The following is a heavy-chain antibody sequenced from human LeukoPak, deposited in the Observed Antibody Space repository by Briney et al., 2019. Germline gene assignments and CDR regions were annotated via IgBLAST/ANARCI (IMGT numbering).Heavy chain of an antibody. D-gene: IGHD2-15*01. Sequence: ASVTVSCKASGYTFTGYYMHWVRQAPGQGLEWMGWINPNSGGTNYAQKFQGRVTMTRDTSISTAYMELSRLRSDDTAVYYCARVRSHCSGGSCYSYYYYGMDVWGQGTTVTVSS. V-gene: IGHV1-2*02. J-gene: IGHJ6*02. CDR3: ARVRSHCSGGSCYSYYYYGMDV. CDR2: INPNSGGT. CDR1: GYTFTGYY.